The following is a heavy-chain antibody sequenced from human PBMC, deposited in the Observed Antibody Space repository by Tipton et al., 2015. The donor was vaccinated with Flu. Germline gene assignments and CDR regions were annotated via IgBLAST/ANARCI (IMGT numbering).Heavy chain of an antibody. CDR3: ARVLVVAATPFEY. V-gene: IGHV4-39*07. J-gene: IGHJ4*02. CDR1: GASISSGSYY. D-gene: IGHD2-15*01. CDR2: VYYRGTP. Sequence: TLSLTCTVSGASISSGSYYWAWIRQPPGKGLKWVGSVYYRGTPYYNPSLKSRVTISVDTSKNQFSLKVSSVTAAATAVYYCARVLVVAATPFEYWGQGILVIVSS.